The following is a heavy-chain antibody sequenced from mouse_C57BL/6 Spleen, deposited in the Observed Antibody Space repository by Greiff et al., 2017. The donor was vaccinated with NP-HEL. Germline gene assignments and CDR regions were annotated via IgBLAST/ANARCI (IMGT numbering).Heavy chain of an antibody. D-gene: IGHD2-1*01. J-gene: IGHJ4*01. V-gene: IGHV1-4*01. Sequence: VQLQQSGAELARPGASVKMSCKASGYTFTSYTMHWVKQRPGQGLEWIGYINPSSGYTKYNQKFKDKATLTADKSSNTAYMQLSSLTSEDSAVYYCARGLDYGNYDAMDYWGQGTSVTVSS. CDR2: INPSSGYT. CDR3: ARGLDYGNYDAMDY. CDR1: GYTFTSYT.